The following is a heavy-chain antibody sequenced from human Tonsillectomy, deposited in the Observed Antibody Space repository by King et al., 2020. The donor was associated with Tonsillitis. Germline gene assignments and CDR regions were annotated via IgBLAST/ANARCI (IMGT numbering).Heavy chain of an antibody. CDR1: GFAFSNFG. J-gene: IGHJ4*02. D-gene: IGHD4-17*01. CDR3: AKAYYFSGDSESFHY. CDR2: ISFDGATE. Sequence: VQLVESGGGVVQPGKSLRLSCPASGFAFSNFGMHWVRQAPGKGLEWVAFISFDGATEYYADSVMGRFTISRDNSNNTVYLQMNSLRAEDTAVYYCAKAYYFSGDSESFHYWGQGTLVIVSS. V-gene: IGHV3-30*18.